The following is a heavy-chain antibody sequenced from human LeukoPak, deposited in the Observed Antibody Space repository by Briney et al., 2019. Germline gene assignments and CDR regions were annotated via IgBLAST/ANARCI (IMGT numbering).Heavy chain of an antibody. J-gene: IGHJ4*02. Sequence: GGSLRLSCAASGFTVSSNYMSWVRQAPWKGLEWVSVIYSGGSTYYADSVKGRFTISRDNSKNTLYLQMNSLRAEDTAVYYCARLYYGSGTTNDYWGQGTLVTVSS. V-gene: IGHV3-66*04. CDR1: GFTVSSNY. CDR3: ARLYYGSGTTNDY. D-gene: IGHD3-10*01. CDR2: IYSGGST.